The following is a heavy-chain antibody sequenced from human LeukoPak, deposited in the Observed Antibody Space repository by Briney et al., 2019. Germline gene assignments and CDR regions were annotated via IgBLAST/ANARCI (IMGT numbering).Heavy chain of an antibody. CDR1: GYTFTSYY. V-gene: IGHV1-46*01. J-gene: IGHJ4*02. Sequence: ASVKFFCKASGYTFTSYYMHWLRQPPAQWLEGMGIINPSGGSTSYAHKFQGRVTMTRDTSTSTVYMELSSLTSEDTAVYYCARAAYRSWSTPFDYWGQGTLVTVSS. D-gene: IGHD6-13*01. CDR2: INPSGGST. CDR3: ARAAYRSWSTPFDY.